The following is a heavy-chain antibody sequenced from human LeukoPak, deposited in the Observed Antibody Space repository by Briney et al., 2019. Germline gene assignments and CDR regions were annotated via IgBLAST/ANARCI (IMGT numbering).Heavy chain of an antibody. CDR1: GFTFSNYG. D-gene: IGHD6-13*01. CDR2: VRIARTFT. J-gene: IGHJ5*02. Sequence: GGSLRLSCAAFGFTFSNYGMHWVRQTTGKGLEGVASVRIARTFTSQTASVRGRFTISRDNSKPTLYLQMNSLLDAHTALYYCPKESVDRQLVPDWFDPWGQGNLVTAS. V-gene: IGHV3-30*02. CDR3: PKESVDRQLVPDWFDP.